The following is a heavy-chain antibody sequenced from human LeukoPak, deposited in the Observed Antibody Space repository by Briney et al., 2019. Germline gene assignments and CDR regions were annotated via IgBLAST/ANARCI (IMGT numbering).Heavy chain of an antibody. CDR3: AKAGLVRGGALDS. V-gene: IGHV3-23*01. CDR2: TTGSGDGT. CDR1: GFTFSTYA. J-gene: IGHJ4*02. Sequence: AGGSLRLSCAASGFTFSTYAMTWVRQAPGKGLEWVSSTTGSGDGTSAADSVTGRFTISRDNSKNTLFLQMNSLRVDDTAVYYCAKAGLVRGGALDSWGQGTLVTVSS. D-gene: IGHD4/OR15-4a*01.